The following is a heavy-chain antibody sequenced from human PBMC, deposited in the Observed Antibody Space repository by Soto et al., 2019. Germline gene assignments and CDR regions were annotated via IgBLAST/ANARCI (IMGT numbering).Heavy chain of an antibody. CDR2: IHSSGNT. V-gene: IGHV4-39*01. D-gene: IGHD3-16*01. CDR3: ARHWDYDYDGADWFDP. Sequence: SETLSLTCTVSGGSITSSSYYWGWIRQPPGKGLEWIGSIHSSGNTYSNPSLRSRVTISVDTSKNQFSLKMSSVTAADTAVYYCARHWDYDYDGADWFDPWGHGTLVTVSS. CDR1: GGSITSSSYY. J-gene: IGHJ5*02.